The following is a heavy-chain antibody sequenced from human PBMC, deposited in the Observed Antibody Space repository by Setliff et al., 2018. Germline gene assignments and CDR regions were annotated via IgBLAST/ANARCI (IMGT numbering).Heavy chain of an antibody. Sequence: GESLKISCKGSGYSFTSYWIGRVRQMPGKGLEWMGIIYPGDSDTRYSPSFQGQVTISADKSISTAYLQWSSLKASDTAMYYCARQIGSSLSHFYYYMDVWGKGTTVTVSS. CDR1: GYSFTSYW. V-gene: IGHV5-51*01. CDR3: ARQIGSSLSHFYYYMDV. CDR2: IYPGDSDT. J-gene: IGHJ6*03. D-gene: IGHD6-19*01.